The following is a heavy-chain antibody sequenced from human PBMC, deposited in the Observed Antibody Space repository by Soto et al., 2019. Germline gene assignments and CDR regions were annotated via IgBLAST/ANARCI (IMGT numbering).Heavy chain of an antibody. Sequence: QVQLQESGSGLVKPSQTLSLTCDVSGGSVSSTSYSWSWTRQPPGKGLEWIGCIDHSGSTYYKSSLKSRVTISIDRSKNQFSLKLTSVTAADTAVYYCAVRLPWSDYKGVYYGMDVWGQGTTVTVSS. CDR1: GGSVSSTSYS. V-gene: IGHV4-30-2*01. CDR2: IDHSGST. J-gene: IGHJ6*02. CDR3: AVRLPWSDYKGVYYGMDV. D-gene: IGHD1-26*01.